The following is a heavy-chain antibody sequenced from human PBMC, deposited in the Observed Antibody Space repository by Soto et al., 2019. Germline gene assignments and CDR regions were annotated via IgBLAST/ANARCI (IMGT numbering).Heavy chain of an antibody. D-gene: IGHD3-10*01. CDR2: VPHSCGS. V-gene: IGHV4-59*08. CDR3: ARQGFGPLHGLVAV. Sequence: QVQLQESGPGLVKPSETLSLSCTVSGGSISSYYWSWFRQSPGKRMEWIGYVPHSCGSSYNPSLQIPLSVSPDTSKSQFSLKFTSVTATDTSVYYCARQGFGPLHGLVAVWGDAATVTVSS. CDR1: GGSISSYY. J-gene: IGHJ6*04.